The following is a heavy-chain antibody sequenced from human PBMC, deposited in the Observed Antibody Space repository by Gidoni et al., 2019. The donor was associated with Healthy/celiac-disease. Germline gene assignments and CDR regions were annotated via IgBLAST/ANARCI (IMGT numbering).Heavy chain of an antibody. Sequence: EVQLVESGRGLVQPGGSLRLSCAASGFTFSTYSMNWVRRAPGKGLAWVSYISSSRSTIYYADSVKGRFTISRDNAKNSLYLQMNSLRDEDTAVYYCARDSPRQVPLRYFDWLSRGYFDYWGQGTLVTVSS. CDR3: ARDSPRQVPLRYFDWLSRGYFDY. CDR2: ISSSRSTI. V-gene: IGHV3-48*02. CDR1: GFTFSTYS. J-gene: IGHJ4*02. D-gene: IGHD3-9*01.